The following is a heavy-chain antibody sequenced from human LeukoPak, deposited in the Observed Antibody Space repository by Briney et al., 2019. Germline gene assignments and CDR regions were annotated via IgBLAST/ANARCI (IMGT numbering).Heavy chain of an antibody. V-gene: IGHV4-59*08. CDR2: IYYSGST. CDR1: GGSISSYY. D-gene: IGHD2-15*01. J-gene: IGHJ4*02. Sequence: PSETLSLTCTVSGGSISSYYWSWIRQPPGKGLEWIGYIYYSGSTNYNPSLKSRVTISVDTSKNQFSLKLSSVIAADTAVYYCARHGPDCSGGSCYSLIDYWGQGTLVTVSS. CDR3: ARHGPDCSGGSCYSLIDY.